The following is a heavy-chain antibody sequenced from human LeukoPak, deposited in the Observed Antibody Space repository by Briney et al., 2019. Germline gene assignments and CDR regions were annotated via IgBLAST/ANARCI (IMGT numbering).Heavy chain of an antibody. CDR2: INDSGST. V-gene: IGHV4-34*01. Sequence: PSETLSLTCAVYGGSFSGYYWSWLRQPPGKGLEWIGEINDSGSTNYNPSLNSRVTISVDTSKNQFSLKLSSVTAADTAVYYCARGRGDYIWGSYRYYVSYYFDYWGQGTLVTVSS. J-gene: IGHJ4*02. CDR1: GGSFSGYY. CDR3: ARGRGDYIWGSYRYYVSYYFDY. D-gene: IGHD3-16*02.